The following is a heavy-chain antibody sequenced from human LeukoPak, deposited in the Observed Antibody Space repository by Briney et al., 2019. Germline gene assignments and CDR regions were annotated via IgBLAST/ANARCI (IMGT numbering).Heavy chain of an antibody. V-gene: IGHV4-59*01. CDR1: GGSLSNYY. Sequence: SETLSLTCTVSGGSLSNYYWSWIRQHPGKGLEWIGYIYYSGSTSYNPSLKSRVTISIDTSKTQFSLKLSSVTAADTAVYHCARDNWNYGSSMDVWGQGTTVTVSS. CDR3: ARDNWNYGSSMDV. D-gene: IGHD1-7*01. J-gene: IGHJ6*02. CDR2: IYYSGST.